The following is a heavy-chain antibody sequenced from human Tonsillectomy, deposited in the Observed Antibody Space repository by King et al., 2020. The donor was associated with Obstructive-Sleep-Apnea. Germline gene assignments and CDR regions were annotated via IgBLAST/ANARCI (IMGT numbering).Heavy chain of an antibody. J-gene: IGHJ4*02. Sequence: QLQESGPGLVKPSETLSLTCTVSGGSISSSNYYWGWIRQPPGKGLECIGSIYYSGSTYYNPSLKSRVTISVDTSKNQFSLKLSSVTTADTAVYYCARVLAYYDFLPGYFDYWGQGTLVTVSS. CDR2: IYYSGST. V-gene: IGHV4-39*07. CDR1: GGSISSSNYY. CDR3: ARVLAYYDFLPGYFDY. D-gene: IGHD3-9*01.